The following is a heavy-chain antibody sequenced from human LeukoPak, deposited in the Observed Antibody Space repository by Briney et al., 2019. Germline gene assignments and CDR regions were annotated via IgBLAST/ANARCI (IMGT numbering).Heavy chain of an antibody. D-gene: IGHD1-14*01. CDR1: GGSISSYY. Sequence: SETLSLTCTVSGGSISSYYWSWIRQPPGKGLEWIGEINHSGSTNYNPSLKSRVTISVDTSKNQFSLKLSSVTAADTAVYYCARGPTGDYWGQGTLVTVSS. V-gene: IGHV4-34*01. CDR3: ARGPTGDY. J-gene: IGHJ4*02. CDR2: INHSGST.